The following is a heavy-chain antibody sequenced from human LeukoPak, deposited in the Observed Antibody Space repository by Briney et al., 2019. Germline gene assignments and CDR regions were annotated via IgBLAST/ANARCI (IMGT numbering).Heavy chain of an antibody. CDR2: MNPNSGNT. D-gene: IGHD2-2*01. J-gene: IGHJ4*02. CDR1: GYTFTSYD. Sequence: GASVKVSCTASGYTFTSYDINWVRQATGQGLEWMGWMNPNSGNTGYAQKFQGRVTMTRNTSISTAYMELSSLRSEDTAVYYCARGLEYFSSTSCYGGWGQGTLVTVSS. CDR3: ARGLEYFSSTSCYGG. V-gene: IGHV1-8*01.